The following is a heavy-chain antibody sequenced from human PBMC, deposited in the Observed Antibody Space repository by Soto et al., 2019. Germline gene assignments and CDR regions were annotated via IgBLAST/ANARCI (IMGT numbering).Heavy chain of an antibody. Sequence: ASETLSLTCAVSGGSISSSNWWSWVRQPPGKGLEWIGEIYHSGSTNYNPSLKSRVTISVDKSKNQFSLKLSSVTAADTAVYYCARASGTSHYYYYGMDVWGQGTTVTVSS. CDR3: ARASGTSHYYYYGMDV. CDR1: GGSISSSNW. V-gene: IGHV4-4*02. D-gene: IGHD2-2*01. J-gene: IGHJ6*02. CDR2: IYHSGST.